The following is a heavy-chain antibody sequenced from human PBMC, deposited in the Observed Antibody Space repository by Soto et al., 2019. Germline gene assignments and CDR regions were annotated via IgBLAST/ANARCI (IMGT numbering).Heavy chain of an antibody. CDR3: AGENYFGSGSSY. CDR1: GFIFSDYY. D-gene: IGHD3-10*01. V-gene: IGHV3-11*01. Sequence: PGGSLRLSCAASGFIFSDYYMSWIRQAPGKGLQWVSYISSSGSTIYYADSVKGRFTISRDNAKNSLSLQMNNLRAEGTAVYYCAGENYFGSGSSYWGQGTLVTVSS. J-gene: IGHJ4*02. CDR2: ISSSGSTI.